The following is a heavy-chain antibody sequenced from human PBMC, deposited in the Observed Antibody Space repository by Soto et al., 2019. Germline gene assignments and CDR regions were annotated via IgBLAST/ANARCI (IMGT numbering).Heavy chain of an antibody. CDR2: ISPANADK. D-gene: IGHD6-19*01. CDR1: GYTFITSG. Sequence: VELIQSGPEVKRPGTSVKVSCKASGYTFITSGINWVRQTPGQSLEWVGWISPANADKKYAQKFKDRVTLTSETSTDTVYMELTNLRSDDTAVYFCARGRYFATTHRQWWYFDFWGRGTPVTVSS. J-gene: IGHJ2*01. V-gene: IGHV1-18*01. CDR3: ARGRYFATTHRQWWYFDF.